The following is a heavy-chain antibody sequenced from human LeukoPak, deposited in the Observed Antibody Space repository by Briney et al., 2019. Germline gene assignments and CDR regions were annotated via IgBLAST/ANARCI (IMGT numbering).Heavy chain of an antibody. D-gene: IGHD5-24*01. V-gene: IGHV3-23*01. Sequence: GGSLRLSCATSGFTFVSYAMTWVRQAPGKGPEWVSAINGGGDTTYYADSVKGRFTVSRDRSTNTLFLQMSSLRAEDSGMYYCAKALDTYGYMRFDYWGQGTLVTVSS. CDR1: GFTFVSYA. CDR2: INGGGDTT. CDR3: AKALDTYGYMRFDY. J-gene: IGHJ4*02.